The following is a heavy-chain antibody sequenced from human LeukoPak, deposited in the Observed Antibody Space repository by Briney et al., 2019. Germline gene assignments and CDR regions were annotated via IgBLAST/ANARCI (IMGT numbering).Heavy chain of an antibody. V-gene: IGHV1-2*02. Sequence: GASVKVSCKASGYTFTGYYMHWVRQAPGQGLEWMGWINPNSGGTNYAQKFQGRVTMTRDTSISTAYMELSRLRSEDTAVYYCARDGPFYDSSGYHDAFDIWGQGTMVTVSS. CDR3: ARDGPFYDSSGYHDAFDI. D-gene: IGHD3-22*01. CDR1: GYTFTGYY. CDR2: INPNSGGT. J-gene: IGHJ3*02.